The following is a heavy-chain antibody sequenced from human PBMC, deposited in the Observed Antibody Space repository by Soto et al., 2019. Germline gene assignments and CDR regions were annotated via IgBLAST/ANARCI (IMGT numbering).Heavy chain of an antibody. Sequence: QVQLVESGGGVVQPGRSLRLSCAASGRAFSDYGMHWVRQAPGKGLEWVALIWANGRNKNYADSVRGRFTISRDNSENTVDLEMNSLTAEDTAVYYCTIEGPMTGTCAFEIWGQGTMVTVSS. CDR1: GRAFSDYG. CDR3: TIEGPMTGTCAFEI. V-gene: IGHV3-33*01. J-gene: IGHJ3*02. D-gene: IGHD3-9*01. CDR2: IWANGRNK.